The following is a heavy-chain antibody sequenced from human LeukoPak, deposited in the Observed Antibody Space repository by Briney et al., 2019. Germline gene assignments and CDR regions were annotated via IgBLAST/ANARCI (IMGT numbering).Heavy chain of an antibody. CDR2: IYYSGGT. Sequence: SETLSLTCTVSGGSISTYYWSWIRQVPGKGLEWIGYIYYSGGTNYNPSLKSRVTMSVDTSKNQFSLNLSSVTAADTAVYYCARTLIAPRQNCFDYWGQGTLVTVSS. CDR3: ARTLIAPRQNCFDY. D-gene: IGHD6-6*01. CDR1: GGSISTYY. J-gene: IGHJ4*02. V-gene: IGHV4-59*01.